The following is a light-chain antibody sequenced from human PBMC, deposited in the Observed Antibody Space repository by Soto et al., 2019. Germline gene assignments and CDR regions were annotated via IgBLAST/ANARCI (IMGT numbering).Light chain of an antibody. Sequence: EIVMTQSPATLSVSPGERATLSCRASQSISHNLAWYQQKPGQAPRLLIYAASTRATGIPARFSGSGSGTEFTLTISSLQSEDFAAYYCQQYNNWPLTFGGGTKVEIK. J-gene: IGKJ4*01. CDR1: QSISHN. CDR2: AAS. V-gene: IGKV3-15*01. CDR3: QQYNNWPLT.